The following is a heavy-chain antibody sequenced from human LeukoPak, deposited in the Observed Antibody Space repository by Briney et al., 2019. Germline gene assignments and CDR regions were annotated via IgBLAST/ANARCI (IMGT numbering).Heavy chain of an antibody. CDR2: IYYSGST. CDR3: ARVGQAAYDI. Sequence: SETLSLTCTVSGGSISSGDYYWSWIRQPPGKGLEWIGYIYYSGSTYYNPSLKSRVTMSVDTSKNQFSLKVNSVTAADTAVYYCARVGQAAYDIWGQGTMVTVSS. V-gene: IGHV4-30-4*02. D-gene: IGHD3-16*01. J-gene: IGHJ3*02. CDR1: GGSISSGDYY.